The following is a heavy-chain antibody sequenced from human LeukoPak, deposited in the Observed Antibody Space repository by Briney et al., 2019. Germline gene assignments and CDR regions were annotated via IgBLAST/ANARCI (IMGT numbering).Heavy chain of an antibody. CDR2: LNWNSGRI. Sequence: GGSLRLSCEASGFTFDGYGMHWVRQVPGKGLEWVSGLNWNSGRIGCADSVKGRFTISRDNAKNYLYLQMNSLRTEDTALYYCAKSLTAAINDAFDFWGQGTMVTVSS. V-gene: IGHV3-9*01. D-gene: IGHD2-2*01. CDR3: AKSLTAAINDAFDF. J-gene: IGHJ3*01. CDR1: GFTFDGYG.